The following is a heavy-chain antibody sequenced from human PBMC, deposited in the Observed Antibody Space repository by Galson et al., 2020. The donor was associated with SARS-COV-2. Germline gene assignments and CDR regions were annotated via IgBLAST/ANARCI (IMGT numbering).Heavy chain of an antibody. CDR1: GGSISSSDW. J-gene: IGHJ6*03. Sequence: SETLSLTCAVSGGSISSSDWSGWVRQPPGKGLEWIGEIYHSGYINYNPSLKSRVTMSVDTSKNQFSLKLSSVTAADTALYYCSRIIVTAYYFSYMDVWGKGTTVTVSS. CDR2: IYHSGYI. CDR3: SRIIVTAYYFSYMDV. D-gene: IGHD2-21*02. V-gene: IGHV4-4*02.